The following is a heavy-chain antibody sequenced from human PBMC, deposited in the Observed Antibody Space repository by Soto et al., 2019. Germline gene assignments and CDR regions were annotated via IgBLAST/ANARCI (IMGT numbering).Heavy chain of an antibody. J-gene: IGHJ5*02. CDR1: GGSISSGGYY. CDR2: IYYSGST. CDR3: ARECRDILTSGWLDP. D-gene: IGHD3-9*01. V-gene: IGHV4-31*03. Sequence: SETLSLTCTVSGGSISSGGYYWSWIRQHPGKGLEWIGYIYYSGSTYYNPSLKSRVTISVDTSKNKFSLKLSSVTAADTAVYYCARECRDILTSGWLDPWGQVTLVTL.